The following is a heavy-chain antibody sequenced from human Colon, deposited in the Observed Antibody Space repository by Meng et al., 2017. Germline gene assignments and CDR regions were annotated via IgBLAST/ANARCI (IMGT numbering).Heavy chain of an antibody. D-gene: IGHD3-16*01. J-gene: IGHJ3*02. CDR1: GGSISAYY. V-gene: IGHV4-4*07. CDR3: ATTWGGLRNPFHN. CDR2: ITASGNT. Sequence: GSLRLSCSVSGGSISAYYWTWIRQPAGKGLEWMGRITASGNTNYNPSLKSRLTMSIDTSKNQFSLRLTSVTAADTAVYFCATTWGGLRNPFHNWGPGTKVT.